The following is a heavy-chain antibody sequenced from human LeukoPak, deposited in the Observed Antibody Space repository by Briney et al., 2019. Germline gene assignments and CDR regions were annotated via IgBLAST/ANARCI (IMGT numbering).Heavy chain of an antibody. Sequence: PGGSLRLSCAASGFTVSSNYMSWVRQAPGKGLVRVSVIYSGGSTYYADSVKGRFTISRHNSKNTLYLQMNSLRAEDTAVYYCARAWFGDSGEISFDYWGQGTLVTVSS. J-gene: IGHJ4*02. CDR2: IYSGGST. CDR1: GFTVSSNY. V-gene: IGHV3-53*04. D-gene: IGHD3-10*01. CDR3: ARAWFGDSGEISFDY.